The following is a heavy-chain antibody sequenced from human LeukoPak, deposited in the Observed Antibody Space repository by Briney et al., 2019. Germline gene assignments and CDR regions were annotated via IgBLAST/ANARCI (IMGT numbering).Heavy chain of an antibody. CDR3: ARVRGGGYNRHPDY. D-gene: IGHD5-24*01. Sequence: GASVKVSCKASGYTFIGYYIHWVRQAPGQGLEWMGWINTNTGNPTYAQGFTGRFVFSLDTSVSTAYLQISSLKAEDTAVYYCARVRGGGYNRHPDYWGQGTLVTVSS. V-gene: IGHV7-4-1*02. CDR1: GYTFIGYY. J-gene: IGHJ4*02. CDR2: INTNTGNP.